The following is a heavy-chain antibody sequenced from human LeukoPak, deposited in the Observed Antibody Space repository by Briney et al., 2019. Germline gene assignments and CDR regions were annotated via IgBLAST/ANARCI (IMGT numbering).Heavy chain of an antibody. CDR2: ISYDGSNK. Sequence: GGSLRLSCAASGFTFSSYGMHWVRQAPGKGLEWVAVISYDGSNKYYADSVKGRFTISRDNSKNTLYLQMNSLRAEDTAVYYCARYVAVVRGVVTRRYDYWGQGTLVTVST. D-gene: IGHD3-10*01. CDR3: ARYVAVVRGVVTRRYDY. V-gene: IGHV3-30*03. CDR1: GFTFSSYG. J-gene: IGHJ4*02.